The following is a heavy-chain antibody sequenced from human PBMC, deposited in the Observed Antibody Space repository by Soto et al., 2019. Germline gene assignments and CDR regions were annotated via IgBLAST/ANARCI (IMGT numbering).Heavy chain of an antibody. V-gene: IGHV3-33*01. J-gene: IGHJ4*02. CDR2: IWYDGSKK. CDR1: EFTFSTYG. CDR3: ARYACQFHGSSSYYDY. D-gene: IGHD3-10*01. Sequence: QVQLGESGGGVVQHGRSLRLSCATSEFTFSTYGFHWVRQAPGKGLAWGEVIWYDGSKKYYADSVKGRFTISRDSSNNTLYLQMNSLRAEDTAIYYCARYACQFHGSSSYYDYLGQGILVTVSS.